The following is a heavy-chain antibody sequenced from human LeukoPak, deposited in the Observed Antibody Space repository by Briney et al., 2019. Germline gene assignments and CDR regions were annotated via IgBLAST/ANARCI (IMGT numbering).Heavy chain of an antibody. CDR2: IYSGGST. V-gene: IGHV3-53*01. Sequence: GGSLRLSCAASGFTVSSNYMSWVRQAPGKGLEWVSVIYSGGSTYYADSVKGRFTISRDRSKNTLYLQMYSLRAEDTAVFYCAKHDSSGYYFDYWGQGTLVTVSS. D-gene: IGHD3-22*01. CDR1: GFTVSSNY. CDR3: AKHDSSGYYFDY. J-gene: IGHJ4*02.